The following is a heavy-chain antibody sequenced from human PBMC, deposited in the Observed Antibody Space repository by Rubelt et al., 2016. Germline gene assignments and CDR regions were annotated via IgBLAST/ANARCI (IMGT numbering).Heavy chain of an antibody. Sequence: GSLRLSCAASGFTFSSYWMSWVRQAPGKGLEWVATIKQDGSVKYYVDSVKGRFTISRDNAKNSLYLQMNSLRAEDTAVYYCARQMSDLWLFDSWGQGTLVTVSS. CDR3: ARQMSDLWLFDS. J-gene: IGHJ4*02. D-gene: IGHD3-10*01. V-gene: IGHV3-7*01. CDR1: GFTFSSYW. CDR2: IKQDGSVK.